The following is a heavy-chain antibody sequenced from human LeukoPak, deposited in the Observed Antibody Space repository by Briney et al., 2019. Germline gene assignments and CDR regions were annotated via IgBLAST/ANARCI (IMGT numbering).Heavy chain of an antibody. CDR1: GYTFTDHY. CDR2: INPHSGGT. J-gene: IGHJ6*02. V-gene: IGHV1-2*02. Sequence: ASVKVSCKASGYTFTDHYVHWVRQAPGQGLEWMGWINPHSGGTKYAQKFEDRVTMTRDSSTSTAYMELSSLESDDTAVYFCARGRNFGSGIPSGVDVWGQGTTVTVSS. D-gene: IGHD3-10*01. CDR3: ARGRNFGSGIPSGVDV.